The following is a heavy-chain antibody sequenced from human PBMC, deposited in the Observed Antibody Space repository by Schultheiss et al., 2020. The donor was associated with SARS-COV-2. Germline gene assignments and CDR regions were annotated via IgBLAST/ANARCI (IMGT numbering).Heavy chain of an antibody. CDR2: IFPDDSDT. V-gene: IGHV5-51*01. CDR1: GYSFTNYW. CDR3: ASGEANDAYNI. D-gene: IGHD3-10*01. J-gene: IGHJ3*02. Sequence: GESLKISCKGSGYSFTNYWIGWVRQMPGKGLEWMGIIFPDDSDTRYSPSFQGQVTISVDKSIRTAYLQWSSLKASDTAMYYCASGEANDAYNIWGQGTVVTVSS.